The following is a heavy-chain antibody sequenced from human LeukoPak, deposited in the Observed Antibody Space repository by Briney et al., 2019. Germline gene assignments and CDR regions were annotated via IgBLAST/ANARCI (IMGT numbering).Heavy chain of an antibody. CDR1: GFTFTSYG. CDR2: IRSDGTNQ. CDR3: ARPSSPYCSSTSCYPYYFDY. D-gene: IGHD2-2*01. V-gene: IGHV3-30*02. Sequence: PGGSLRLSCAASGFTFTSYGVHWVRQAPGKGLEWVAFIRSDGTNQYYADSVKGRFTISRDNSKNTLYLQMNSLRAEDTAVYYCARPSSPYCSSTSCYPYYFDYWGQGTLVTVSS. J-gene: IGHJ4*02.